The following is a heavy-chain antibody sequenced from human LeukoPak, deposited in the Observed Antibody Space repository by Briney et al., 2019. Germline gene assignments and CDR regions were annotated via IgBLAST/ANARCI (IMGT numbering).Heavy chain of an antibody. V-gene: IGHV3-66*02. CDR1: GFTVSSNY. Sequence: GGSLRLSCVASGFTVSSNYMSWVRQAPGKGLEWVSLIYSGGSTYYADSLKGRFTISRDNSKNTLYLQMNSLRAKDTAVYYCASKVDYWGQGTLVTVSS. CDR3: ASKVDY. J-gene: IGHJ4*02. CDR2: IYSGGST.